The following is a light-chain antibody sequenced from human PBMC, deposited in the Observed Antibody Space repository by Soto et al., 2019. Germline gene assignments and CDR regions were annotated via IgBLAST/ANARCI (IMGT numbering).Light chain of an antibody. CDR1: QDVNNS. J-gene: IGKJ5*01. V-gene: IGKV1-33*01. CDR3: QQYYKVPVT. CDR2: DVS. Sequence: DIQMTQSPSSLSASIGDRVTITCQASQDVNNSLNWYQQKPRKAPNLLIYDVSNLGTGVPSRFGGSGSGTDCTFNISRLQPEDIGAYYCQQYYKVPVTFGQGTRLEI.